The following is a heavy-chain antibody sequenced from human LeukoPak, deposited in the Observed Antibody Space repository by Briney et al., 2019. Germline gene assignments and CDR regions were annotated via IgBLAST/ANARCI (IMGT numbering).Heavy chain of an antibody. D-gene: IGHD7-27*01. CDR1: GFTFTNAW. CDR3: TTGSIWVGAFDI. J-gene: IGHJ3*02. CDR2: IQRKGDGGTA. V-gene: IGHV3-15*01. Sequence: GRSLRPSCAASGFTFTNAWMTWVRQAPGKGLEWVGRIQRKGDGGTADYAAPVKGRFTISRDDSKATLYLQMNSLKIDDTAVYYCTTGSIWVGAFDIWGQGTMVTV.